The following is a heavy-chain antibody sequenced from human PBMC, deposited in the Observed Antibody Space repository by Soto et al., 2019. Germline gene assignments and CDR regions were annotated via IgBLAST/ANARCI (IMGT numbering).Heavy chain of an antibody. Sequence: SETLSLTCTVSGGSISSGGYYWSWIRQHPGKGLEWIGYIYYSGSTYYNPSLKSRVTISVDTSKNQFSLKLSSVTAADTAVYYCAREIYCSSTSRPDLLLSGMDVWGQGTTVTVSS. D-gene: IGHD2-2*01. CDR3: AREIYCSSTSRPDLLLSGMDV. CDR1: GGSISSGGYY. J-gene: IGHJ6*02. CDR2: IYYSGST. V-gene: IGHV4-31*03.